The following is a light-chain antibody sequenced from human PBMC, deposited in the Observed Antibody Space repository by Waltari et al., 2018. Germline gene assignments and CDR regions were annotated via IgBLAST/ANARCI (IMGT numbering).Light chain of an antibody. V-gene: IGLV1-40*02. Sequence: QSILTQPPSVSGAPGQRVTISCTGSSSNIGAGHDVHWYQEFPGTGPKLLIYGNNNRPSGVPDRIAGYSSGTTSSLTITGAQAEDEADYYCYSRKGSANQVVFAGGTKVTVL. CDR3: YSRKGSANQVV. J-gene: IGLJ3*02. CDR2: GNN. CDR1: SSNIGAGHD.